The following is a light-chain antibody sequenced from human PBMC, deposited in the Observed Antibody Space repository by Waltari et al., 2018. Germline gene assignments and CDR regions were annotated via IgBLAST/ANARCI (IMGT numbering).Light chain of an antibody. Sequence: DIQLTQSPPPLSASVGGRTTISCRASQSVGTWLAWYQQKPGKAPKLLIYMASSLESGVPSGFSGSGSGTEFTLTISSLQPDDFATYSCQQYSSFSTFGQGTKVDI. CDR1: QSVGTW. V-gene: IGKV1-5*03. CDR3: QQYSSFST. CDR2: MAS. J-gene: IGKJ2*01.